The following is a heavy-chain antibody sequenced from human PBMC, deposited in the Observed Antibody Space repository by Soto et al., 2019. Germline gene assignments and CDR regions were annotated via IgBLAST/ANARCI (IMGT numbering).Heavy chain of an antibody. CDR2: ITDDGSAT. J-gene: IGHJ4*02. V-gene: IGHV3-74*01. CDR1: GFTFSTYW. D-gene: IGHD2-15*01. Sequence: GGSLRLSCAASGFTFSTYWMHWVRQAPGKGLVWVSRITDDGSATAYADSVKGRFTVSRDNAKNTLSLQMNGLRAEDTAVYYCTTGGLPKPFNYWAQGTMVTVSS. CDR3: TTGGLPKPFNY.